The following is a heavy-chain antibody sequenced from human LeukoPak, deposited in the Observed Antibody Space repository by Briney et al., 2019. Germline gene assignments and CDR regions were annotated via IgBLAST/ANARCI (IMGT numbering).Heavy chain of an antibody. Sequence: SETLSLTCGVSGGSISNGNWWSWVRQPPRKGLEWIGEIHRSGSTNYNPSLKSRVTISVDKSKNQFSLMLTSVTAADTAVYYCARNNYYSADYWGQGTLVTVSS. V-gene: IGHV4-4*02. CDR1: GGSISNGNW. CDR3: ARNNYYSADY. CDR2: IHRSGST. J-gene: IGHJ4*02. D-gene: IGHD3-22*01.